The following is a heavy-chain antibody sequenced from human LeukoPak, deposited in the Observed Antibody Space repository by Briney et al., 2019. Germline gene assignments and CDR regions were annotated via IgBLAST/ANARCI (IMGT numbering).Heavy chain of an antibody. D-gene: IGHD2-2*01. CDR2: INHSGST. CDR3: ARRPIVVVPAAMSRLRSKWFDP. Sequence: ASETLSLTCAVYGGSFSGYYWSWIRQPPGKGLEWIGEINHSGSTNYNSSLKSRVTISVDTSKNQFSLKLSSVTAADTAVYYCARRPIVVVPAAMSRLRSKWFDPWGHGTLVTVSS. CDR1: GGSFSGYY. J-gene: IGHJ5*02. V-gene: IGHV4-34*01.